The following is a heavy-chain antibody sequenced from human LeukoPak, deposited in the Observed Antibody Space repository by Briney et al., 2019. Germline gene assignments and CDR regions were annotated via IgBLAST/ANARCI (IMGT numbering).Heavy chain of an antibody. D-gene: IGHD6-13*01. CDR3: ARHQPFSWYYGMDV. J-gene: IGHJ6*02. Sequence: SETLSLTCTVSGGSISSYYWSWIRQPPGKGLEWIGYIYYSGSTNYNPSLKSRVTISVDTSKNQFSLKLSSVTAADTAVYYCARHQPFSWYYGMDVWGQGTTVTVSS. V-gene: IGHV4-59*08. CDR2: IYYSGST. CDR1: GGSISSYY.